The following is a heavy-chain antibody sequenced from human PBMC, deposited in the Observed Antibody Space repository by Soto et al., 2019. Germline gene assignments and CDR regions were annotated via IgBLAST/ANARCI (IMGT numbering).Heavy chain of an antibody. J-gene: IGHJ5*02. CDR1: GGTFSSYA. V-gene: IGHV1-69*13. D-gene: IGHD3-22*01. Sequence: SVKVSCKASGGTFSSYAISWVRQAPGQGLEWMRGIIPIFGTANYAQKFQGRVTITADESTSTAYMELSSLRSEDTAVYYCGRGPFGHITMIVVHWFDPWGQGTLVTVSS. CDR2: IIPIFGTA. CDR3: GRGPFGHITMIVVHWFDP.